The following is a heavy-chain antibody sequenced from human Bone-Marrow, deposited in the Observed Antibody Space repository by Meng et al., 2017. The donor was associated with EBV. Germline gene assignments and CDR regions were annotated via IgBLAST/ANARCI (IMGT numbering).Heavy chain of an antibody. CDR1: GGSVSSGSYY. V-gene: IGHV4-61*01. Sequence: VRLQEAGPGLVKPSETLSLTCTVSGGSVSSGSYYWSWIRQPPGKGLEWIGYIYYSGSTNYNPSLKSRVTISVDTSKNQFSLKLSSVTAADTAVYYCARDNVDTAMVPHWGQGTLVTVYS. D-gene: IGHD5-18*01. CDR3: ARDNVDTAMVPH. CDR2: IYYSGST. J-gene: IGHJ4*02.